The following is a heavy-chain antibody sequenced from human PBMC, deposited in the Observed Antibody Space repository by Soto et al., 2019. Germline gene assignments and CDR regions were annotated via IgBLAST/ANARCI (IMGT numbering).Heavy chain of an antibody. CDR3: ARGLAPTIFGTVPTPNWFGP. CDR2: IYYSGST. J-gene: IGHJ5*02. D-gene: IGHD3-3*01. Sequence: PSETLSLTCTVSGGSISSGGYYWSWIRQHPGKGLEWIGCIYYSGSTYYNPFLRGRLTISLDTSKNQFSLRLSSVTSADTAVYYCARGLAPTIFGTVPTPNWFGPWGQGTQVTVSS. V-gene: IGHV4-31*03. CDR1: GGSISSGGYY.